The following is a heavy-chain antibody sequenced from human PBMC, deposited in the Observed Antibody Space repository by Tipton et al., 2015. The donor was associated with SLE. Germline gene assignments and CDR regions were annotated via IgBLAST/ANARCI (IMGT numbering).Heavy chain of an antibody. CDR1: GGSISSHY. V-gene: IGHV4-59*11. D-gene: IGHD1-1*01. Sequence: TLSLTCTVSGGSISSHYWSWIRQPPGKGLEWIGYIDDSGNTDYTPSLKSRVTISVDTSKNQFSLKLSSVTAADTAVYYCAKGAYTSAWNGIDFYSYDYMDVWGKGTTVTVSS. CDR3: AKGAYTSAWNGIDFYSYDYMDV. J-gene: IGHJ6*03. CDR2: IDDSGNT.